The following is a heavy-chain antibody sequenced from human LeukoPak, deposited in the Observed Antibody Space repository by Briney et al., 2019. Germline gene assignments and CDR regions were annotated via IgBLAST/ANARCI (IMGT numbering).Heavy chain of an antibody. CDR2: INPSGGST. J-gene: IGHJ4*02. V-gene: IGHV1-46*01. Sequence: ASVKVSCKASEYSFTNYYMHWVRQAPGQGLEWMTMINPSGGSTTYAQNFQDRVTVTRDMSTSTVYMELSSLTSEDTAVYYCARTRGYYFDYWGQGTLVTVSS. CDR3: ARTRGYYFDY. CDR1: EYSFTNYY.